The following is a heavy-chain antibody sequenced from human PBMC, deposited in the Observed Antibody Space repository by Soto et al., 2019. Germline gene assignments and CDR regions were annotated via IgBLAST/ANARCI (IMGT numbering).Heavy chain of an antibody. CDR1: GGSIISSNFY. D-gene: IGHD3-10*02. V-gene: IGHV4-39*01. Sequence: QLQESGPGLVKPSETLSLTCTVSGGSIISSNFYWGWIRQPPGKGLEWIGSVEYGGSTYDNPSLKSRVTLSADKSKNQFSLKLTSVTAADTAIYYCARHVRGAVTMNWFDPWGHGTLVTVSS. CDR2: VEYGGST. J-gene: IGHJ5*02. CDR3: ARHVRGAVTMNWFDP.